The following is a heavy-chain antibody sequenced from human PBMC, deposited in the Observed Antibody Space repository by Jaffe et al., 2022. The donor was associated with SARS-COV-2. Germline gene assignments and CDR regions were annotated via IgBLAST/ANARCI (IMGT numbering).Heavy chain of an antibody. CDR2: IIPILGIA. CDR1: GGTFSSYT. D-gene: IGHD1-26*01. V-gene: IGHV1-69*08. Sequence: QVQLVQSGAEVKKPGSSVKVSCKASGGTFSSYTISWVRQAPGQGLEWMGRIIPILGIANYAQKFQGRVTITADKSTSTAYMELSSLRSEDTAVYYCAREGRELLEGVFDYWGQGTLVTVSS. CDR3: AREGRELLEGVFDY. J-gene: IGHJ4*02.